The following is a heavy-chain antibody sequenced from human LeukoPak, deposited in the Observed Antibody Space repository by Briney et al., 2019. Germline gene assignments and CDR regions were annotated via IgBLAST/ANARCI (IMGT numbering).Heavy chain of an antibody. D-gene: IGHD2-2*01. CDR1: GFAFSDYE. J-gene: IGHJ4*01. Sequence: PGGSLRFSFGASGFAFSDYEMTSSRQAPGKGLKWVSYISSSGSTIYYADSVKGRFTISRDNAKNSLYLQMNSLRAEDTAVYYCALESPRHCYKSYHDDRWGQGTLVTVSS. CDR3: ALESPRHCYKSYHDDR. V-gene: IGHV3-11*04. CDR2: ISSSGSTI.